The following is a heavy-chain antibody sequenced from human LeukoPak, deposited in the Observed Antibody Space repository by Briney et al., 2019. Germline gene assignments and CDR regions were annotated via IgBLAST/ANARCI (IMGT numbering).Heavy chain of an antibody. D-gene: IGHD4-17*01. J-gene: IGHJ4*02. CDR3: AREGMTTVISLDY. CDR2: IIPIFGTA. V-gene: IGHV1-69*01. Sequence: GSSVKVSCKASGGTFSSYAISWVRQAPGQGLEWMGGIIPIFGTANYAQKFQGRVTITADESTSTAYMELSSLRSEDMAVYYCAREGMTTVISLDYWGQGTLVTVSS. CDR1: GGTFSSYA.